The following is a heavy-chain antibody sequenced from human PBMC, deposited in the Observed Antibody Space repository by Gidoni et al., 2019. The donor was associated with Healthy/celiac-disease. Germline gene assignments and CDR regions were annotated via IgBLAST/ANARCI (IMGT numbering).Heavy chain of an antibody. J-gene: IGHJ5*02. CDR3: ARGGSIAARRGMDWFDP. Sequence: QVQLVQSGAEVKKPGASVKVSCKASGYTFTSYDINWVRQATGQGLEWMGWMNPNSGNTGYAQKFQGRVTMTRNTSISTAYMELSSLRSEDTAVYYCARGGSIAARRGMDWFDPWGQGTLVTVSS. CDR2: MNPNSGNT. CDR1: GYTFTSYD. V-gene: IGHV1-8*01. D-gene: IGHD6-6*01.